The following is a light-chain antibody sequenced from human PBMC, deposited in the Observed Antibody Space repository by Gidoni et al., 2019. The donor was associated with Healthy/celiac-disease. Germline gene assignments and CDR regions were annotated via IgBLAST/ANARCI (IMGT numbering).Light chain of an antibody. J-gene: IGKJ1*01. V-gene: IGKV3-20*01. CDR2: GAS. CDR3: QQYGSSPVT. CDR1: QSVSSSY. Sequence: IVLTQSPGTLSLSPGERATLSCRASQSVSSSYLAWYQQKPGQAPRLLIYGASSRATGIPDRLSGSGSGTDFTLTISRLEPEDFAVYYCQQYGSSPVTFGQGTKVEIK.